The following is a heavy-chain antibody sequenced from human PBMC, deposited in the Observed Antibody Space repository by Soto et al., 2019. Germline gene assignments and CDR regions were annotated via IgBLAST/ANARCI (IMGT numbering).Heavy chain of an antibody. CDR1: GGSISSYC. D-gene: IGHD1-26*01. CDR3: ARGVGRYGSNLDY. J-gene: IGHJ4*02. V-gene: IGHV4-59*01. CDR2: ICNSGGT. Sequence: QVQLQESGPGLVKPSETLSLTCTVSGGSISSYCWSWVRQPPGEGLEWIANICNSGGTNYNPSLKGRVGISVDTSRTQFSLELSSVTAADTAVYYCARGVGRYGSNLDYWGQGTLVTVSS.